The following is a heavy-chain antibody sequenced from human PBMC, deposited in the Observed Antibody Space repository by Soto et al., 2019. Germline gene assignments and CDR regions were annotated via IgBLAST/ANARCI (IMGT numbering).Heavy chain of an antibody. Sequence: PGGSLRLSCAASGFTVSSNYMSWVRQAPGKGLEWVSVIYSGGSTYYADSVKGRFTISRDNSKNTLYLQMNSLTAADTAVYYCARGGPNYYGSGIRFDYWGQGTLVTVSS. CDR2: IYSGGST. CDR3: ARGGPNYYGSGIRFDY. V-gene: IGHV3-66*01. D-gene: IGHD3-10*01. J-gene: IGHJ4*02. CDR1: GFTVSSNY.